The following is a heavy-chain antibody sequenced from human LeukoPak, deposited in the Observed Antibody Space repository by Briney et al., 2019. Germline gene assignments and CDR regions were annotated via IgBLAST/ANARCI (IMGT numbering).Heavy chain of an antibody. J-gene: IGHJ5*02. CDR3: APTHHYGSGSSSFSS. CDR1: GGTFSSYA. Sequence: GASVKVSCKASGGTFSSYAISWVRQAPGQGLEWMGGIIPIFGTANYAQKFQGRVTITADESTSTAYMELSSLRSEDTAVYYCAPTHHYGSGSSSFSSWGQGTLVTVSS. CDR2: IIPIFGTA. V-gene: IGHV1-69*13. D-gene: IGHD3-10*01.